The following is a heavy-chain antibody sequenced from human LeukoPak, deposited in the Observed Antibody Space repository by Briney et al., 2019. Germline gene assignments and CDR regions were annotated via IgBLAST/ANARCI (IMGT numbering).Heavy chain of an antibody. D-gene: IGHD2-8*01. CDR3: ARDDGGTNGVSPFDY. Sequence: ASVKVSCKASGGTFSSYAISWVRQAPGQGLEWMGGIIPIFGTANYAQKFQGRVTITADESTSTAYMELSCLRSEDTAVYYCARDDGGTNGVSPFDYWGQGTLVTVSS. V-gene: IGHV1-69*01. CDR2: IIPIFGTA. J-gene: IGHJ4*02. CDR1: GGTFSSYA.